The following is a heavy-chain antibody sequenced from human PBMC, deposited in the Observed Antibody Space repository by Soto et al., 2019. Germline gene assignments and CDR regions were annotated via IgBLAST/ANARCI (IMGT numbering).Heavy chain of an antibody. CDR1: GFTFSSYG. D-gene: IGHD3-16*02. V-gene: IGHV3-33*01. J-gene: IGHJ5*02. Sequence: QVQLVESGGGVVQPGRSLRLSCAASGFTFSSYGMHWVRQAPGKGLEWVAVIWYDGSNKYYADSVKGRFTISRDNSKNTLYLQMNGLRAEDTAVYYCARDRAHYDYVWGSYPGPWGQGTLVTVSS. CDR2: IWYDGSNK. CDR3: ARDRAHYDYVWGSYPGP.